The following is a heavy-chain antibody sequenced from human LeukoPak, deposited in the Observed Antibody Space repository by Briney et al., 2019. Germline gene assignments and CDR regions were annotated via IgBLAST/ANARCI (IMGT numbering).Heavy chain of an antibody. CDR1: GYTFTSYD. CDR2: MNPNSGNT. Sequence: ASVKVSCKASGYTFTSYDINWVRQATGQGLEWMGWMNPNSGNTGYAQKFQGRVTMTRNTSISTAYMELSSLRSEDAAVYYCARAPLRYFDWLLSEGGYYFDYWGQGTLVTVSS. V-gene: IGHV1-8*01. J-gene: IGHJ4*02. CDR3: ARAPLRYFDWLLSEGGYYFDY. D-gene: IGHD3-9*01.